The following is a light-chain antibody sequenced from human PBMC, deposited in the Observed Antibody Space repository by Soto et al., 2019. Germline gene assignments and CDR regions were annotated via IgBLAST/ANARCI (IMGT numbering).Light chain of an antibody. Sequence: SVLTQPPSASGAPGQSVTISFTGTSVDVGYYDYVSWYQQHPGKVPRLMIYEVNKRPSGVPDRFSGSKSGNTASLTVSGLQPEDEADYYCSSLAGTFYVFGTGTKVTVL. V-gene: IGLV2-8*01. CDR1: SVDVGYYDY. CDR2: EVN. CDR3: SSLAGTFYV. J-gene: IGLJ1*01.